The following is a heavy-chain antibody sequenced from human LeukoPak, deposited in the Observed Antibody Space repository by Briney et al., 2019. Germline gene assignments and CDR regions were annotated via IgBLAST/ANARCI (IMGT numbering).Heavy chain of an antibody. CDR1: GGTFSSYA. D-gene: IGHD2-15*01. CDR3: ARATWPTPYYYYGMDV. CDR2: IIPIFGTA. V-gene: IGHV1-69*13. Sequence: GASVKVSCKASGGTFSSYAISWVRQAPGQGLEWMGGIIPIFGTANYAQKFQGRVTITADESTSTAYIELSSLRSEDTAVYYCARATWPTPYYYYGMDVWGQGTTVTVSS. J-gene: IGHJ6*02.